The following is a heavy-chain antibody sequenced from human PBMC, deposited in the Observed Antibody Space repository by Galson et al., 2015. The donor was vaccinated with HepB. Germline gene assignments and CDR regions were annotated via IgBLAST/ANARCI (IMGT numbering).Heavy chain of an antibody. V-gene: IGHV1-24*01. D-gene: IGHD5-18*01. J-gene: IGHJ4*02. CDR3: ATGYGNFFDF. CDR1: EYTLTKLS. CDR2: FDPENGET. Sequence: SVKVSCKVSEYTLTKLSMHWVRQAPGKGLEWMGGFDPENGETVYAQKFQGRVTMTEDTSTDTAYMELSSLRSDDTAVYFCATGYGNFFDFWGQGTLVIVSS.